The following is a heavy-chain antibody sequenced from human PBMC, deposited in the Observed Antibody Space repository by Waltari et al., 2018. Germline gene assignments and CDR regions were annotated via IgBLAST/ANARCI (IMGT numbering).Heavy chain of an antibody. CDR3: AKGQGGRRWYFDY. J-gene: IGHJ4*02. D-gene: IGHD3-16*01. Sequence: EVQLLESGGGLVQPGGSLRLSCTASGLSFSPYGMTWVRQAPGKGLDWVSSIRLNSISTYYADSVKGRFTISRDNSKSTVILQLSSLRVEDTAIYYCAKGQGGRRWYFDYWGQGSQVTVSS. V-gene: IGHV3-23*01. CDR2: IRLNSIST. CDR1: GLSFSPYG.